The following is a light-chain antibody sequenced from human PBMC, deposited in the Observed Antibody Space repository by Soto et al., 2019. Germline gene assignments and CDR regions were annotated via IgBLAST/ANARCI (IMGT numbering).Light chain of an antibody. CDR3: QQYDNFPYT. V-gene: IGKV1-33*01. Sequence: DLQMTQSPSFLSVSVGDRVTITCQASQDIKNYLNWCQQKPGKAPTLLIYDASKLEIGVPSRFSGSGSGTDFTLTISSLQPEDIATYYCQQYDNFPYTFGQGTKLEIK. J-gene: IGKJ2*01. CDR1: QDIKNY. CDR2: DAS.